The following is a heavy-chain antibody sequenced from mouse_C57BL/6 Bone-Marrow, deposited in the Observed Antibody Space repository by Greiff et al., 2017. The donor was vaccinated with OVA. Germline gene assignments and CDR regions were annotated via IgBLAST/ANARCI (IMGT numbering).Heavy chain of an antibody. D-gene: IGHD1-1*01. CDR3: ARGSYYGSSYDWFAY. CDR1: GYTFTSYG. Sequence: QVQLQQSGAELARPGASVKLSCKASGYTFTSYGISWVKQRTGQGLEWIGEIYPRSGNTYYNEKFKGKATLTADNSSSTAYMELRSLTSEDSAVYFCARGSYYGSSYDWFAYWGQGTLVTVSA. CDR2: IYPRSGNT. J-gene: IGHJ3*01. V-gene: IGHV1-81*01.